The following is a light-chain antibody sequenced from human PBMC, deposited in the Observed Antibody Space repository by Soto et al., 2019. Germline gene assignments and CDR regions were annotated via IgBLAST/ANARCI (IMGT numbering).Light chain of an antibody. CDR3: QQSYSTHT. CDR1: QDISKC. CDR2: AAS. V-gene: IGKV1-39*01. J-gene: IGKJ5*01. Sequence: DIQVTQSPSSLSASVGDRVTITCQASQDISKCLNWYQQKPGKAPKLLIYAASSLQSGVPSRFSGSGSGTDFTLTISSLQPEDFATYYCQQSYSTHTFGQGTRLEIK.